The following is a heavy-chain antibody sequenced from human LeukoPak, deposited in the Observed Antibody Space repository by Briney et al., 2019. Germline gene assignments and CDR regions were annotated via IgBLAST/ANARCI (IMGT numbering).Heavy chain of an antibody. V-gene: IGHV1-69*13. CDR3: ARVYFGVVRVYYYYYYMDV. CDR1: GGTFSSYA. J-gene: IGHJ6*03. D-gene: IGHD3-3*01. Sequence: SVKVSCKASGGTFSSYAISWVRQAPGQGLEWMGGIIPIFGTANYAQKFQGRVTITADESTSTAYMELSSLRSEDTAVYYCARVYFGVVRVYYYYYYMDVWGKGTTVTVSS. CDR2: IIPIFGTA.